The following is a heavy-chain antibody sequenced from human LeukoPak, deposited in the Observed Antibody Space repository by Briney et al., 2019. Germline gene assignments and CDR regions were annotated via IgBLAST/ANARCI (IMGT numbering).Heavy chain of an antibody. D-gene: IGHD3-10*01. Sequence: PSETLSLTCAVYGGSFSGYYWSWIRQPPGKGLEWIGEINHSGSTNYNPSLKSRVTISVDTSKNQFSLKLSSVTAADTAVYYCASSHSFNYYDPWGQGTLVTVSS. J-gene: IGHJ5*02. V-gene: IGHV4-34*01. CDR3: ASSHSFNYYDP. CDR1: GGSFSGYY. CDR2: INHSGST.